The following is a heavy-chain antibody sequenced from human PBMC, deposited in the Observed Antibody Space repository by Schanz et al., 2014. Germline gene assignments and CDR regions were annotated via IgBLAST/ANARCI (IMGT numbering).Heavy chain of an antibody. CDR1: GYIFINSG. J-gene: IGHJ4*02. CDR2: ISVYNHNK. Sequence: QIQLVQSGPEVKKPGATVKVSCKASGYIFINSGISWVRQAPGQGLEWMGWISVYNHNKEYDQKFQGRVTMTTDTSTSTAYMALTGLRSDDTAVYYCARDRRFFDRDDLYYFDSWGQGTRVTVSS. CDR3: ARDRRFFDRDDLYYFDS. V-gene: IGHV1-18*01. D-gene: IGHD3-3*01.